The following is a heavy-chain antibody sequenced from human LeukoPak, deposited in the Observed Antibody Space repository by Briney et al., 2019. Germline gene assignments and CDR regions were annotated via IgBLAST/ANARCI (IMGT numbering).Heavy chain of an antibody. Sequence: PGGSLRLSCAASGFTFSSYAMHWVRQAPGKGLEWVAVISYDGSNKYYADSVKGRFTISRDNSKNTLYLQMNSLRAEDTAVYYCARLDYYYGMDVWGQGTTVTVSS. CDR3: ARLDYYYGMDV. J-gene: IGHJ6*02. CDR2: ISYDGSNK. V-gene: IGHV3-30-3*01. CDR1: GFTFSSYA.